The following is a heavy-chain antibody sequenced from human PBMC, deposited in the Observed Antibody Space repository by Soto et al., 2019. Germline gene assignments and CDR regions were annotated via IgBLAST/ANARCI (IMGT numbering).Heavy chain of an antibody. Sequence: SETLSLTCAVYGGSFSGYYWSWIRQPPGKGLEWIGEINHSGSTNYNPSLKSRVTISVDTSKNQFSLKLSSVTAADTAVYYCARDIAARPGYAFDIWGQGTMVTVSS. D-gene: IGHD6-6*01. J-gene: IGHJ3*02. CDR2: INHSGST. CDR3: ARDIAARPGYAFDI. V-gene: IGHV4-34*01. CDR1: GGSFSGYY.